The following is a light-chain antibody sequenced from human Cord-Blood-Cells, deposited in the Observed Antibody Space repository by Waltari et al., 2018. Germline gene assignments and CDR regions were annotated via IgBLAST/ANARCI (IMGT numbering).Light chain of an antibody. J-gene: IGKJ3*01. Sequence: DIQMTRSPPSLPAPEGDRAPIPARASQSISSYLNWYHQKPGKAPKLLIYAASSLQSGVPSRFSGSGSGTDFTLTISSLQPEDFATYYCQQSYSTLYTFGPGTKVDIK. CDR1: QSISSY. CDR2: AAS. V-gene: IGKV1-39*01. CDR3: QQSYSTLYT.